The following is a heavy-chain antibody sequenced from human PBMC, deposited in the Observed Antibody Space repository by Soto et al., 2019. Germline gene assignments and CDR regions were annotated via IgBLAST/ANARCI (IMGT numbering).Heavy chain of an antibody. J-gene: IGHJ6*02. D-gene: IGHD4-17*01. V-gene: IGHV3-23*01. CDR3: AKETTVDDNYYYYYGMDV. Sequence: EVQLLESGGGLVQPGGSLRLSCAASGFTFSSYAMSWVRQAPGKGLEWVSAISGSGGSTYYADSVKGRFTISRDNSKNTLYLQMNSLRAEDTAVYYWAKETTVDDNYYYYYGMDVWGQGNTVTVSS. CDR1: GFTFSSYA. CDR2: ISGSGGST.